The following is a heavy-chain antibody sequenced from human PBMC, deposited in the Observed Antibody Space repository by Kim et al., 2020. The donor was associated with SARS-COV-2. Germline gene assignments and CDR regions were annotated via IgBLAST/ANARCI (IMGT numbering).Heavy chain of an antibody. CDR3: ARDDNRGGFDY. D-gene: IGHD3-10*01. V-gene: IGHV4-4*07. Sequence: TNYTPSLTGRLTMSFDTSKTQFSLQLTSVTAADTAVYFCARDDNRGGFDYWGQGVLVTVSS. J-gene: IGHJ4*02. CDR2: T.